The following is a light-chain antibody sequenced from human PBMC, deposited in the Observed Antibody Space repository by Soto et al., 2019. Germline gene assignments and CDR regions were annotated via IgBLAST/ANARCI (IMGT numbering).Light chain of an antibody. Sequence: DIKMTQSPSSLSASLGDRVTITCRASQGIGVYLAWFQQKPGKVPRLLIYAASALQSGVPTRFSGGGSGTDFTLTINSLQPEDVATYYCQKYNSAPLTFGGGTKVEIK. CDR1: QGIGVY. J-gene: IGKJ4*01. CDR3: QKYNSAPLT. V-gene: IGKV1-27*01. CDR2: AAS.